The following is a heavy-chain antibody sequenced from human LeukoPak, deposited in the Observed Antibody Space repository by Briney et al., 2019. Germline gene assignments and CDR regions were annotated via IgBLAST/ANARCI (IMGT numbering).Heavy chain of an antibody. CDR3: ARDPRGYGDYSGFDP. Sequence: GGSLRLSCAAPGFTFSSFGMHWVRQVPGKGLEWVATVWYDGSNKYYADSVKGRFTISRDNSKNTLYLQMNSLRAEDTAIYYCARDPRGYGDYSGFDPWGQGTLVTVSS. CDR2: VWYDGSNK. CDR1: GFTFSSFG. J-gene: IGHJ5*02. V-gene: IGHV3-33*01. D-gene: IGHD4-17*01.